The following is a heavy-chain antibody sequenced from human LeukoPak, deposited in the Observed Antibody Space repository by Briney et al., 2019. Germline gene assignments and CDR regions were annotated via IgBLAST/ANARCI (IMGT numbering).Heavy chain of an antibody. Sequence: PGGSLRLSCAASGFTVSSNYMSWVRQAPGKGLEWVSVIYSGGSTYYADSVKGRFTISRDNSKNTLYLQMNSLRAEDTALYFCARGNVAVSYWYFDVWGRGTLVTVSS. V-gene: IGHV3-53*01. CDR3: ARGNVAVSYWYFDV. CDR2: IYSGGST. D-gene: IGHD6-19*01. J-gene: IGHJ2*01. CDR1: GFTVSSNY.